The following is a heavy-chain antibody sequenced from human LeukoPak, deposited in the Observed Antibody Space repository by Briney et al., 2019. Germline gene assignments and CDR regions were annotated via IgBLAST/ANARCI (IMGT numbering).Heavy chain of an antibody. J-gene: IGHJ6*02. V-gene: IGHV3-48*01. Sequence: GGSLRLSCAASGFTFSSYIMNWVRQAPGKGLEWVSYISSSSSTIYYADSVKGRFTISRDNAKNSLYLQMNSLRAEDTAVYYCARGGITIFGVVIPDYYGMDVWGQGTTVTVSS. CDR1: GFTFSSYI. CDR3: ARGGITIFGVVIPDYYGMDV. CDR2: ISSSSSTI. D-gene: IGHD3-3*01.